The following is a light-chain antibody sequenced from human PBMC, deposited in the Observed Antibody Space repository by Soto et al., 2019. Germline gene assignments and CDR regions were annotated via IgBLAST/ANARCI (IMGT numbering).Light chain of an antibody. V-gene: IGKV1-5*03. CDR1: QRTSGW. Sequence: DIQMTQSPSTLSASVGDRVTITCRASQRTSGWLAWYQQKPGKAPKLLMYKVSTLQSGVPSSFSGSGSETDFTLTISSLQPDDFATYYCHQYNSLYTFGQLTKLEIK. CDR2: KVS. CDR3: HQYNSLYT. J-gene: IGKJ2*01.